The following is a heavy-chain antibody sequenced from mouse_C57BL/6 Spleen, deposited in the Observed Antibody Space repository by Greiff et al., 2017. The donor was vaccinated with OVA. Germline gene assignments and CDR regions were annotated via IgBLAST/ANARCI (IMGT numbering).Heavy chain of an antibody. D-gene: IGHD2-1*01. CDR2: IYPGDGDT. J-gene: IGHJ2*01. CDR3: ARGNYDY. CDR1: GYAFSSSW. V-gene: IGHV1-82*01. Sequence: VQLQQSGPELVKPGASVKISCKASGYAFSSSWMNWVKQSPGKGLEWIGRIYPGDGDTNYNGKFKGKATLTADKSSSTAYMQLSSLTSEDSAVYFCARGNYDYWGQGTTLTVSS.